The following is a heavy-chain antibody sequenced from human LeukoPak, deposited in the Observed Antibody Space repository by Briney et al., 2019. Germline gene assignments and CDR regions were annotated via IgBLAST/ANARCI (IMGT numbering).Heavy chain of an antibody. J-gene: IGHJ5*02. V-gene: IGHV4-31*03. D-gene: IGHD5-24*01. Sequence: PSETLSLTCTVSGDSISSGGYYWSWIRQHPGKGLEWIGYIYYSGSTYYNPSLKSRVTISVDTSKNQFSLKLSSVTAADTAVYYCARADRDGYKIAWFDPWGQGTLVTVSS. CDR2: IYYSGST. CDR3: ARADRDGYKIAWFDP. CDR1: GDSISSGGYY.